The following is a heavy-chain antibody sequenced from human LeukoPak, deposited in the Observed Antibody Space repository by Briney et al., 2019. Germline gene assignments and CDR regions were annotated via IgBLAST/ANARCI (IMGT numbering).Heavy chain of an antibody. CDR3: ARESNWAYYFDY. CDR2: SSTYNSDT. Sequence: ASVKVSCKASGYTFTSYGISWVRQAPGQGLEWMGWSSTYNSDTKYAQKFQGRVTMTTDTSAQTAYMELRDLRSDDTAVYYCARESNWAYYFDYWGQGTLV. CDR1: GYTFTSYG. D-gene: IGHD1-1*01. V-gene: IGHV1-18*01. J-gene: IGHJ4*02.